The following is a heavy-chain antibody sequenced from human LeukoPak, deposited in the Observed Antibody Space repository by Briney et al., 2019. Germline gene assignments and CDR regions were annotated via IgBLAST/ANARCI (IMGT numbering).Heavy chain of an antibody. J-gene: IGHJ4*02. Sequence: ASVKVSCKASGYTFTSYGISWVRQAPGQGLEWMGWISAYNGNTKYSQKFQGRVTITRDTSASTAYMELSSLRSEDTAVYYCARLRQQLVTFDYWGQGTLVTVSS. CDR3: ARLRQQLVTFDY. CDR2: ISAYNGNT. V-gene: IGHV1-18*01. CDR1: GYTFTSYG. D-gene: IGHD6-13*01.